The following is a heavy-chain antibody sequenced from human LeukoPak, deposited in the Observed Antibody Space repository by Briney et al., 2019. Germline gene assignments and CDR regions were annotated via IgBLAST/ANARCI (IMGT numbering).Heavy chain of an antibody. Sequence: GGSLRLSCAASGFTFSSYGMHWVRQAPGKGLEWVAVIWYDGSNKYYADSVKGRFTISRDNSKNTLNLQMNSLRAEDTAVYYCARGGDGYKGFDYWGQGTLVTVSS. CDR3: ARGGDGYKGFDY. J-gene: IGHJ4*02. D-gene: IGHD5-24*01. CDR2: IWYDGSNK. CDR1: GFTFSSYG. V-gene: IGHV3-33*01.